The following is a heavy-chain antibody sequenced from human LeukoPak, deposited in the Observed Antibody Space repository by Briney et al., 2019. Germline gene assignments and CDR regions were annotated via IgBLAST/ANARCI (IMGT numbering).Heavy chain of an antibody. CDR1: GFTFTTYA. D-gene: IGHD2-2*01. CDR3: VKDLGYCSSTSCPKNGVFDY. CDR2: ISGSGGGT. J-gene: IGHJ4*02. V-gene: IGHV3-23*01. Sequence: GGSLRLSCAASGFTFTTYAMSWVRQAPGKGLEWVSTISGSGGGTYYADSVKGRFTISRDNSKNTLYLQMNSLRGEDTAVYYCVKDLGYCSSTSCPKNGVFDYWGQGTLVTVSS.